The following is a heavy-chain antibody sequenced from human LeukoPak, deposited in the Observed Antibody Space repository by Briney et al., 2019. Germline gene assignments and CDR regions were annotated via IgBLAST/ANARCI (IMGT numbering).Heavy chain of an antibody. J-gene: IGHJ5*02. CDR1: GYTFTSYG. D-gene: IGHD3-9*01. CDR3: ARKYDILTGNDNWFDP. Sequence: ASVKVSCKASGYTFTSYGISWVRQAPGQGLEWMGWISAYNGNTNYAQKLQGRVTMTRDTSISTGYMELSRLRSDDTAVYYCARKYDILTGNDNWFDPWGQGTLVTVSS. CDR2: ISAYNGNT. V-gene: IGHV1-18*01.